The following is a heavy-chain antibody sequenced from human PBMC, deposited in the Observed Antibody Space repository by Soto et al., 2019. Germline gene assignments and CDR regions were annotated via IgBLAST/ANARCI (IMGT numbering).Heavy chain of an antibody. V-gene: IGHV4-59*01. Sequence: SETLSLTXSVSGGSIRSYYWSWIRQSPEKGLEWIGYFYHSGNSNYNPSLKSRVTISVDTSKNQLSLSLRSVTAADTAVYFCARISSVDPYGYVNGGLDIWGQGTTVTVSS. D-gene: IGHD5-18*01. CDR1: GGSIRSYY. J-gene: IGHJ6*02. CDR2: FYHSGNS. CDR3: ARISSVDPYGYVNGGLDI.